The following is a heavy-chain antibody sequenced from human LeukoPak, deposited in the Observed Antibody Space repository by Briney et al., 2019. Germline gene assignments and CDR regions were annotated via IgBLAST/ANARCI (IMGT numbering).Heavy chain of an antibody. J-gene: IGHJ6*02. D-gene: IGHD3-22*01. CDR2: INHSGST. CDR3: ARGGLGGHYYDSSGYHHYYYGMDV. CDR1: GRSFSGYY. V-gene: IGHV4-34*01. Sequence: SETLSLTCAVYGRSFSGYYWSWIRQPPEKGLEWIGEINHSGSTNYNPSLKSRVTISVDTSKNQFSLKLSSVTAADTAVYYCARGGLGGHYYDSSGYHHYYYGMDVWGQGTTVTVSS.